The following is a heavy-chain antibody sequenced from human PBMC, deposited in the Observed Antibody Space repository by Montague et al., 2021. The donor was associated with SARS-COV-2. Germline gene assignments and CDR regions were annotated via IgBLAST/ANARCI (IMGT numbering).Heavy chain of an antibody. Sequence: CAISGDSVSSNIAAWNWIRQSPSRGLEWLGRTYYWSKWYNDYAVSVRSRITISPDTSKDQFSLQLNSVTPEDTAVYYCTQERGPGRTTWHYFDYWGQGTLVTVSP. V-gene: IGHV6-1*01. J-gene: IGHJ4*02. CDR1: GDSVSSNIAA. D-gene: IGHD1-14*01. CDR2: TYYWSKWYN. CDR3: TQERGPGRTTWHYFDY.